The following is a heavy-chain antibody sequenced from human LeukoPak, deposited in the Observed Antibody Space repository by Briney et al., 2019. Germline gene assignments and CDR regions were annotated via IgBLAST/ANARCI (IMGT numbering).Heavy chain of an antibody. J-gene: IGHJ4*02. CDR3: AKATWGQGWEPWYFDY. D-gene: IGHD7-27*01. Sequence: SETLSLTCTVSGGSISSYYWSWIRQPPGKGLEWIGYIYYSGSTNYSPSLKSRVTISVDTSKNQFSLKLSSVTAADTAVYYCAKATWGQGWEPWYFDYWGQGTLVTVSS. CDR2: IYYSGST. CDR1: GGSISSYY. V-gene: IGHV4-59*01.